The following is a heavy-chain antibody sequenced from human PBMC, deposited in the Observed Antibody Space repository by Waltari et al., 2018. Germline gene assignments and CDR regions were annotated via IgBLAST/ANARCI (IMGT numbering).Heavy chain of an antibody. J-gene: IGHJ4*02. CDR2: INHSGST. CDR3: ARHYGSGSPYYFDY. CDR1: GGSFSGYY. D-gene: IGHD3-10*01. Sequence: QVQLQQWGAGLLKPSETLSLTCAVYGGSFSGYYWSWIRQPPGKGLEWIGEINHSGSTNYNPSLKSRVTISVDTSKNQFSLKLSSVTAADTAVYYCARHYGSGSPYYFDYWGQGTLVTVSS. V-gene: IGHV4-34*01.